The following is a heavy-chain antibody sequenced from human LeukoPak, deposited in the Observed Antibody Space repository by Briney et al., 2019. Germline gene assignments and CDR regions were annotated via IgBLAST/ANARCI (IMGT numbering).Heavy chain of an antibody. V-gene: IGHV4-59*01. D-gene: IGHD3-3*01. Sequence: PSETLSLTCAVSGGSISSYYWSWIRQPPGKGLEWIGYIYYSGSTNYNPSLKSRVTISVDTSKNQFSLKLSSVTAADTAVYYCARGSPSWVRFLEPPTKWYFDLWGRGTLVTVSS. CDR2: IYYSGST. CDR3: ARGSPSWVRFLEPPTKWYFDL. J-gene: IGHJ2*01. CDR1: GGSISSYY.